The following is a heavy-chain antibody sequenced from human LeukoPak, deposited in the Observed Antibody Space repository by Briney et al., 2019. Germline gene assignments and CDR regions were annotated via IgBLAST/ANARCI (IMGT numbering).Heavy chain of an antibody. CDR2: INPNSGGT. V-gene: IGHV1-2*02. J-gene: IGHJ6*02. CDR3: ATKKNYYDNSSCYCSYYYYGMDV. CDR1: GYTFTGYY. D-gene: IGHD3-22*01. Sequence: ASVKVSCKASGYTFTGYYMHWVRQAPGQGLEWMGWINPNSGGTNYAQKFQGRVTMTRDTSISTAYMELSRLRSDDTAVYYCATKKNYYDNSSCYCSYYYYGMDVWGQGTTVTVSS.